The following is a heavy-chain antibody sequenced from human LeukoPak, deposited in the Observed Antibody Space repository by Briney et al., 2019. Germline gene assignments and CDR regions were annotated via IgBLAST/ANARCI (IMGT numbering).Heavy chain of an antibody. CDR3: ARGPYDYVWGSHRYDYFDY. D-gene: IGHD3-16*02. J-gene: IGHJ4*02. V-gene: IGHV4-59*01. CDR1: GGSISSYY. CDR2: IYYSGST. Sequence: PSETLSLTCTVSGGSISSYYWSWIRQPPGKGLDWIGYIYYSGSTNYNPSLKSRVTISVDTSKNQFSLKLSSVTAADTAVYYCARGPYDYVWGSHRYDYFDYWGQGTLVTVSS.